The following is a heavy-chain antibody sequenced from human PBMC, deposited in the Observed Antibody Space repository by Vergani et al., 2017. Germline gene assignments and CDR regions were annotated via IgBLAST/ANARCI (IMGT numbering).Heavy chain of an antibody. J-gene: IGHJ3*01. CDR2: INNNGGST. Sequence: QLLESGGGLIQPGGSLRLSCAASGFTFNSYAMTWVRQAPGKGLEWVSGINNNGGSTYYADSVKGRFTISRDNSKNTLYLQMTDLRAEDTATYYCAKVGGSTSCPYGGGAFDFWGHGTMVTVSS. CDR1: GFTFNSYA. CDR3: AKVGGSTSCPYGGGAFDF. D-gene: IGHD2-2*01. V-gene: IGHV3-23*01.